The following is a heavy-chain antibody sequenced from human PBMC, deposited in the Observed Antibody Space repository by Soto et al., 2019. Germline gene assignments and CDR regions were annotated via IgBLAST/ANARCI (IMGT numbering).Heavy chain of an antibody. CDR3: ASSNTRYSSPDY. V-gene: IGHV4-59*08. J-gene: IGHJ4*02. D-gene: IGHD6-13*01. CDR1: GGSISGFQ. CDR2: ISYSETT. Sequence: QVQLQESGPGLVKPSETLSLTCTVSGGSISGFQCSWIRQPPGKGLEWIWSISYSETTNTNPSLKSRGTIAVATTTSQVSLKLASVTAGDTAVYYCASSNTRYSSPDYWGQGSLVTVSS.